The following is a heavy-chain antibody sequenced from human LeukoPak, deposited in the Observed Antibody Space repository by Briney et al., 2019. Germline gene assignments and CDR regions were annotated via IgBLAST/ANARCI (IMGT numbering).Heavy chain of an antibody. J-gene: IGHJ4*02. D-gene: IGHD3-22*01. V-gene: IGHV1-46*01. CDR1: GYTFTSYY. CDR3: ARDPKDDTSGYYYFDY. Sequence: ASVKVSCKASGYTFTSYYMHWVRQAPGQGLEWMGLINPTGGSTGYAQKFQGRVTMTRDMSTSTVYMELSSLRSEDTAVYYCARDPKDDTSGYYYFDYWGQGTLVTVSS. CDR2: INPTGGST.